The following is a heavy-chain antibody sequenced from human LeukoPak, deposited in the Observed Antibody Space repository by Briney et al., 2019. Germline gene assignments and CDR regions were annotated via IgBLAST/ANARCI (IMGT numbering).Heavy chain of an antibody. V-gene: IGHV3-23*01. J-gene: IGHJ4*02. CDR3: AKGLRNIYYFDY. CDR1: GFTFSSYA. CDR2: ISGSGGST. Sequence: PGGSLRLSCAASGFTFSSYAMSWVRQGPGKGLEWVSTISGSGGSTYYADSVKGRFIISRDNSKNTLYLQMNSLRAEDTAVYYCAKGLRNIYYFDYWGQGTLVTVSS. D-gene: IGHD4-17*01.